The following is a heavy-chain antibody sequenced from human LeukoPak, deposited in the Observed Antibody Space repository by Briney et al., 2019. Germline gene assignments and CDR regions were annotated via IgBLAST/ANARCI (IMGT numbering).Heavy chain of an antibody. CDR2: ISAYNGNT. D-gene: IGHD6-19*01. CDR3: ASLVAGTYAFAI. CDR1: GYTFTSYG. V-gene: IGHV1-18*01. J-gene: IGHJ3*02. Sequence: ASVKVSCKASGYTFTSYGISWVRQAPGQGLEWMGWISAYNGNTNYAQKLQGRVTMTTDTSTSTAYMELRSLRSDDTAVYYCASLVAGTYAFAIWGQGTMVTVSS.